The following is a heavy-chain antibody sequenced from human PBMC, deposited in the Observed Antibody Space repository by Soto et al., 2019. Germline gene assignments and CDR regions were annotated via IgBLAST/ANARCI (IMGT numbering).Heavy chain of an antibody. CDR1: GFTFSNAL. J-gene: IGHJ6*02. CDR2: IKSKTDGGTT. D-gene: IGHD6-19*01. V-gene: IGHV3-15*01. Sequence: LRLSCAASGFTFSNALMSWVRQAPGKGLEWVGRIKSKTDGGTTDYAAPVKGRFTISRDDSKNTLYLQMNSLKTEDTAVYYCTTDCLNRDLYSSGWYCISRYYGTDVWGHGTTVTVSS. CDR3: TTDCLNRDLYSSGWYCISRYYGTDV.